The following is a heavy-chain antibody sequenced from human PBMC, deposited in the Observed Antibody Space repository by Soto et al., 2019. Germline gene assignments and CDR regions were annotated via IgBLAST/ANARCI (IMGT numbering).Heavy chain of an antibody. CDR3: ARVGNWNDVFDY. Sequence: QVQLVQSGAEVKKPGSSVKVSCKASGGTFSSYAISWVREAPGQGLEWMGGIIPIFGTANYAQKFQGRVTISADESTSTAYMELSSLRSEDTAVYYCARVGNWNDVFDYWGQGTLVTVSS. D-gene: IGHD1-20*01. J-gene: IGHJ4*02. CDR1: GGTFSSYA. V-gene: IGHV1-69*12. CDR2: IIPIFGTA.